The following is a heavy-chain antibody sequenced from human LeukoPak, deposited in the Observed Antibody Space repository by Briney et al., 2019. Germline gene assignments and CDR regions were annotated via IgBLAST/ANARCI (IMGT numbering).Heavy chain of an antibody. Sequence: SVKVSCKASGGTFSSYAISWVRQAPGQGLEWMGGIIPIFGTANYAQKFQERVTITRDMSTSTAYMELSSLRSEDTAVYYCAADRSVYYDILTGYLGSGFWFDPWGQGTLVTVSS. CDR3: AADRSVYYDILTGYLGSGFWFDP. CDR1: GGTFSSYA. D-gene: IGHD3-9*01. V-gene: IGHV1-69*05. J-gene: IGHJ5*02. CDR2: IIPIFGTA.